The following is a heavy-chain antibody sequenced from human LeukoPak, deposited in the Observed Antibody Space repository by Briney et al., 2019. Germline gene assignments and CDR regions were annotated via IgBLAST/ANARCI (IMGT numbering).Heavy chain of an antibody. CDR1: GFTFTSYV. V-gene: IGHV3-15*01. D-gene: IGHD6-13*01. J-gene: IGHJ4*02. Sequence: GGSLRLSCAASGFTFTSYVMSWVRQAPGKGLEWVGRIKSKTDGGTTDYAAPVKGRFTISRDDSKSTLYLQMNSLKTEDTAVYYCTTTAADNEYYFDYWGQGTLVTVSS. CDR2: IKSKTDGGTT. CDR3: TTTAADNEYYFDY.